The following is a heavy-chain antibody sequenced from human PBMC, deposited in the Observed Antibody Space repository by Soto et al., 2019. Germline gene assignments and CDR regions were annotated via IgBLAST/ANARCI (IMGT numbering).Heavy chain of an antibody. CDR2: IYPRDSDT. CDR3: ARQYHDFWSGSYNGSPHFDF. D-gene: IGHD3-3*01. CDR1: GYDFSDYW. J-gene: IGHJ2*01. V-gene: IGHV5-51*01. Sequence: EVQLVQSGAEVKKPGESLEIACQASGYDFSDYWIGWVRQMPGKGLEWMGIIYPRDSDTKYSPSFQGHVTFSVDTSINTAFLQWNSLKASDTAIYYCARQYHDFWSGSYNGSPHFDFWGRGTLVSVSS.